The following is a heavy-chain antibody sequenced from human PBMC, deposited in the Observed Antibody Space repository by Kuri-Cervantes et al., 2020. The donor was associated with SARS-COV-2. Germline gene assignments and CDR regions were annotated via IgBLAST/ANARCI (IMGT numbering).Heavy chain of an antibody. CDR2: IYHSGST. V-gene: IGHV4-34*03. CDR3: TVMVYATSWFDP. Sequence: SETLSLTCAVYGGSFSGYYWSWIRQPPGKGLEWIGYIYHSGSTYYNPSLRSRVTISVDRSKNQFSLKLSSVTAADTAVYYCTVMVYATSWFDPWGQGTLVTVSS. D-gene: IGHD2-8*01. J-gene: IGHJ5*02. CDR1: GGSFSGYY.